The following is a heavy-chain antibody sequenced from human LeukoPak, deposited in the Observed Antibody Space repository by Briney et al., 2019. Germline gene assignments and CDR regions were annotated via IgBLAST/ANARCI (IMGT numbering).Heavy chain of an antibody. CDR2: INHSGST. CDR1: GGSFSGYY. V-gene: IGHV4-34*01. J-gene: IGHJ4*02. CDR3: ARGPPRDFDTGGFYYNY. Sequence: SETLSLTCAIYGGSFSGYYWSWFRQPPGKGLEWIGEINHSGSTNYDPSLESRVTISEDMSKNQFSLKLTSVTAADTAVYYCARGPPRDFDTGGFYYNYWGQGILVTVSS. D-gene: IGHD3-22*01.